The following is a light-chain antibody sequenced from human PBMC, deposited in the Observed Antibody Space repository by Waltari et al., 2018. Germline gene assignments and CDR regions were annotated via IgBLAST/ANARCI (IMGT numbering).Light chain of an antibody. CDR3: QQSYSMPRT. V-gene: IGKV1-39*01. Sequence: DIQMTQSPSSLSASVGDRVAITCRASHSVDNYLNWYRQRPGKAPELLIYAASSLQGGVPSRFTGSGYGTDFTLTISSLQSEDFATYYCQQSYSMPRTFGQGTKLEI. CDR2: AAS. CDR1: HSVDNY. J-gene: IGKJ2*01.